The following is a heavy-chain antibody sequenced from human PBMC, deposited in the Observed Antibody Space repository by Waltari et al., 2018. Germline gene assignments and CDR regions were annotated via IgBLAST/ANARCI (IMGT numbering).Heavy chain of an antibody. CDR1: GGTFSSYT. Sequence: QVQLVQSGAEVKKPGSSVKVSCKASGGTFSSYTISWVRQAPGQGLEWMGRIIPILGIANYAQKFQGRVTITADKSTSTAYMELSSLRSEDTAVYYCARAGGGSSGYYYGECFQHWGQGTLVTVSS. D-gene: IGHD3-22*01. CDR2: IIPILGIA. V-gene: IGHV1-69*02. CDR3: ARAGGGSSGYYYGECFQH. J-gene: IGHJ1*01.